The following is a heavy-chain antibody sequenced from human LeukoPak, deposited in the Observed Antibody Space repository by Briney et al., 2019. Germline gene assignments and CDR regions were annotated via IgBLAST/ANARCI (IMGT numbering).Heavy chain of an antibody. CDR3: ARDVYCGGDCHNYGMDV. V-gene: IGHV1-69*13. D-gene: IGHD2-21*02. CDR2: IIPIFGTA. Sequence: SVKVSCKVSGGTFSSYAISWVRQAPGQGLEWMGGIIPIFGTANYAQKFQGRVTITADESTSTAYMELSSLRSEDTAVYYCARDVYCGGDCHNYGMDVWGQGTTVTVSS. J-gene: IGHJ6*02. CDR1: GGTFSSYA.